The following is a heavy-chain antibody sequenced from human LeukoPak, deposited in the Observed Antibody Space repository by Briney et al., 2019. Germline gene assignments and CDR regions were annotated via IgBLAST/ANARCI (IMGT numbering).Heavy chain of an antibody. CDR3: ARDRYCSGGSCRVFDY. CDR1: GFTFSDYY. Sequence: GSLRLSCAASGFTFSDYYMSWVRQAPGKGLEWVANIKQDGSEKYYVDSVKGRFTISRDNAKNSLYLQMNSLRAEDTAVYYCARDRYCSGGSCRVFDYWGQGTLVTVSS. V-gene: IGHV3-7*01. J-gene: IGHJ4*02. CDR2: IKQDGSEK. D-gene: IGHD2-15*01.